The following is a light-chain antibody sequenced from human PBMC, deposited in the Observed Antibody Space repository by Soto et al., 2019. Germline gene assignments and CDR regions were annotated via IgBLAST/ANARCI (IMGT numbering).Light chain of an antibody. CDR3: QQRSNWPPVTT. CDR2: DAS. V-gene: IGKV3-11*01. J-gene: IGKJ5*01. Sequence: EIVLTQSPATLSLSPGERATLSCRASQSFSSHLAWYQHKPGQAPRLLIYDASKRATGIPARFSGRGSGTDFTLTISSLEPEDFAVYYCQQRSNWPPVTTFGQGTRLEIK. CDR1: QSFSSH.